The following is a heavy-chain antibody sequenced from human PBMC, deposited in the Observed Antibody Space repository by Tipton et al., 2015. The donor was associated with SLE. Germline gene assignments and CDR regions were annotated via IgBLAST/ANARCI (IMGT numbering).Heavy chain of an antibody. J-gene: IGHJ4*02. D-gene: IGHD1-26*01. CDR3: ARDRYSGSYYGYFDY. Sequence: SLRLSCAASGFTFSSYAMHWVRQAPGKGLEWVAVISYDGSNKYYADSVKGRFTISRDNSKNTLYLQMNSLRAEDTAVYYCARDRYSGSYYGYFDYWGQGTLVTVSS. CDR2: ISYDGSNK. CDR1: GFTFSSYA. V-gene: IGHV3-30*04.